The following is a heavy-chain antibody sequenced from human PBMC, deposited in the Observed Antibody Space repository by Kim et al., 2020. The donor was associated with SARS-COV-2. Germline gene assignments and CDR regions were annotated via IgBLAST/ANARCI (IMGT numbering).Heavy chain of an antibody. CDR1: GDSVSRKSAT. V-gene: IGHV6-1*01. J-gene: IGHJ2*01. CDR3: ARALSGSGCSDGCWYFDL. CDR2: TYYRSKWYN. Sequence: SQTLSLTCAISGDSVSRKSATWNWIRQSPSRGLERLGRTYYRSKWYNDYAVSVKSRITINPDTSKNQFSLQLNSVTPEDTAVYYCARALSGSGCSDGCWYFDLWGRGTLVTVSS. D-gene: IGHD6-19*01.